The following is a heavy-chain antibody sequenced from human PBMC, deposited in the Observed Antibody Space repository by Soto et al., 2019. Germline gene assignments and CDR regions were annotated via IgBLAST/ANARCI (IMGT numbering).Heavy chain of an antibody. D-gene: IGHD3-10*01. CDR2: IYYSGST. CDR1: GGSISSSSYY. Sequence: SETLSLTCTVSGGSISSSSYYWGWIRQPPGKGLEWIGSIYYSGSTYYNPSLKSRVTISVDTSKNQFSLKLSSVTAADTAVYYCARHRPDYYGSGSYRYYYYYYMDVWGKGTTVTVSS. J-gene: IGHJ6*03. CDR3: ARHRPDYYGSGSYRYYYYYYMDV. V-gene: IGHV4-39*01.